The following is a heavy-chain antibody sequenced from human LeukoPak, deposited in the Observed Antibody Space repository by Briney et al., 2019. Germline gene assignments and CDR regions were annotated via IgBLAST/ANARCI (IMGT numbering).Heavy chain of an antibody. V-gene: IGHV4-61*02. CDR2: IYTSGST. CDR1: GGSISSGSYY. CDR3: ARGIPYYDILTGYYPPSPWFDP. D-gene: IGHD3-9*01. J-gene: IGHJ5*02. Sequence: SETLSLTCTVSGGSISSGSYYWSWIRQPAGKGLEWIGRIYTSGSTNYNPSLKSRVTISVDTSKNQFSLKLSSVTAADTAVYYCARGIPYYDILTGYYPPSPWFDPWGQGTLVTVSS.